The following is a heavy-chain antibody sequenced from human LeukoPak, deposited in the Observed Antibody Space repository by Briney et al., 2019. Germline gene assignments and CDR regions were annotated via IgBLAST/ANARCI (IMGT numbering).Heavy chain of an antibody. CDR2: ISSSSSYI. Sequence: GGSLRLSCAASGFTFSSYSRNWVRQAPGKGLEWVSSISSSSSYIYYADSVKGRFTISRDNAKNSLYLQMNSLRAEDTAVYYCAKQASYDFWSGYPENWFDPWGQGTLVTVSS. CDR3: AKQASYDFWSGYPENWFDP. D-gene: IGHD3-3*01. J-gene: IGHJ5*02. CDR1: GFTFSSYS. V-gene: IGHV3-21*01.